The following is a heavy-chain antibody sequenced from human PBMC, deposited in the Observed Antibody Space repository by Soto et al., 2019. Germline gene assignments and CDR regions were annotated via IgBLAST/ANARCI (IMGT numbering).Heavy chain of an antibody. Sequence: QVQLVESGGGLVRPGGSLRLSCEASGFTFRDYYMTWFRQAPGKGLEWLSYIDSSTKYTNYADSVKGRFTISRDNAQNSLYLQMNSLRADDTAVYYCAREYYYTMDAWGQGTMVTVSS. CDR2: IDSSTKYT. V-gene: IGHV3-11*05. J-gene: IGHJ6*02. CDR1: GFTFRDYY. CDR3: AREYYYTMDA.